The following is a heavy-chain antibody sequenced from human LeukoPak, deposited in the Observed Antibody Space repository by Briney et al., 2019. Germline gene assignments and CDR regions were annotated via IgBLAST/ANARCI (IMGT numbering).Heavy chain of an antibody. CDR3: ARAMVRGIIRPMYYFDY. J-gene: IGHJ4*02. D-gene: IGHD3-10*01. CDR1: GGSISSYY. V-gene: IGHV4-59*12. Sequence: SETLSLTCTVSGGSISSYYWSWIRQPPGKGLEWIGYIYYSGSTNYNPSLKSRVTMSVDTSKNQFSLKLSSVTAADTAVYYCARAMVRGIIRPMYYFDYWGQGTLVTVSS. CDR2: IYYSGST.